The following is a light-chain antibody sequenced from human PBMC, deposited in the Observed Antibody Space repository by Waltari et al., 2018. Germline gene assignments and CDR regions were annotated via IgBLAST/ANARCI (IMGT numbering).Light chain of an antibody. CDR3: QQRSNWPPIT. Sequence: EIVLTQSPATLSLSPGERATHSCRASQSVSSYLAWYQQKPGQAPRLLISDASNRATCIPARFSGSGSGTDFTLTISSLEPEDFAVYYCQQRSNWPPITFGQGTRLEIK. V-gene: IGKV3-11*01. J-gene: IGKJ5*01. CDR1: QSVSSY. CDR2: DAS.